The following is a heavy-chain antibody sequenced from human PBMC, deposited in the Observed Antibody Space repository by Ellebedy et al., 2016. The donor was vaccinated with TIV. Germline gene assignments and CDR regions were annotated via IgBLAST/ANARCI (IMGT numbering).Heavy chain of an antibody. D-gene: IGHD3-10*01. J-gene: IGHJ4*02. CDR2: IYYSGST. V-gene: IGHV4-61*01. CDR1: GASVSSSSHY. CDR3: ARARGQYLYGSGSYFTN. Sequence: MPSETLSLTCTVSGASVSSSSHYWSWIRQPPGKGLEWIGYIYYSGSTNYNPSLKSRVTISVDTSKNQFSLKLNSVTAADTAVYYCARARGQYLYGSGSYFTNWGQGEVVTVSS.